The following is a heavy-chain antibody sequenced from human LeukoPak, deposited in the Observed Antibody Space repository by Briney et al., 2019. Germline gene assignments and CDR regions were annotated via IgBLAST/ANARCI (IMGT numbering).Heavy chain of an antibody. D-gene: IGHD5-18*01. Sequence: SETLSLTCTVSGGSIRSYYWSWIRQPPGKGLEWIGYIFYAGSTTYNPSLKSRVTISIDTSKNQFSLKLNSVTAADTAVCYRASGERGYSYGPLDYWGQGILVTVSS. V-gene: IGHV4-59*08. CDR1: GGSIRSYY. CDR3: ASGERGYSYGPLDY. CDR2: IFYAGST. J-gene: IGHJ4*02.